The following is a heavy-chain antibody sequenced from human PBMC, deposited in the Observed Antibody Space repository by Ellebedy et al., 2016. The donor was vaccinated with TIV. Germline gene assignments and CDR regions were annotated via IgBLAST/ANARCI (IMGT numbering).Heavy chain of an antibody. Sequence: SVKVSCXASGGTFSSYAISWVRQAPGQGLEWMGGIIPIFGTANYAQKFQGRVTITADESTSTAYMELSSLRSEDTAVYYCARSVDTTDYYYGMDVWGQGTTVTVSS. D-gene: IGHD5-18*01. V-gene: IGHV1-69*13. J-gene: IGHJ6*02. CDR3: ARSVDTTDYYYGMDV. CDR1: GGTFSSYA. CDR2: IIPIFGTA.